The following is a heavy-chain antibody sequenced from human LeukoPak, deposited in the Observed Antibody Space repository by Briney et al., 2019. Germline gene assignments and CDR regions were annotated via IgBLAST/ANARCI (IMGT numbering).Heavy chain of an antibody. CDR2: IIVGNGNT. CDR1: GYNFRSYA. D-gene: IGHD3-16*01. V-gene: IGHV1-3*01. J-gene: IGHJ6*04. Sequence: ASVKVSCKASGYNFRSYAIYWVRQAPGQRLEWMGWIIVGNGNTKYSEKFQGRVIISRDTSANTVYMELSGLRGEDTAVYYCARVSTIGGTRLYYHYGMDFWGKGTTVIVSS. CDR3: ARVSTIGGTRLYYHYGMDF.